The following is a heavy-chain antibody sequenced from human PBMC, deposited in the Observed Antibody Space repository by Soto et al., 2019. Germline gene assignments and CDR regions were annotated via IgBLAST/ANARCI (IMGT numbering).Heavy chain of an antibody. CDR3: ARGRRDYDSSAYYGWFDP. J-gene: IGHJ5*02. Sequence: GGSLRLSCAASGFTFSDYYMTWIRRAPGKGLEWVSYISSSGTTMYYADSVKGRFTISRDNAKNSLSLQMNSLRAEDTAVYYCARGRRDYDSSAYYGWFDPWGLGTLVTVSS. CDR2: ISSSGTTM. V-gene: IGHV3-11*01. CDR1: GFTFSDYY. D-gene: IGHD3-22*01.